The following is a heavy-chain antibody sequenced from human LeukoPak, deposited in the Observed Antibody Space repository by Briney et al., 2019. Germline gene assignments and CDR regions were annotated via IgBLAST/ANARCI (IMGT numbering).Heavy chain of an antibody. D-gene: IGHD3-22*01. CDR2: VYHSGNT. V-gene: IGHV4-38-2*02. CDR3: ARDKNTYYYDSSPGDAFDI. J-gene: IGHJ3*02. CDR1: GNSISSGYY. Sequence: SETLSLTCTVSGNSISSGYYWDWIRQPPGKGREWIGSVYHSGNTYYNPSLKSRVTISVDTSKNQFSLKLSSVTAADTAVYYCARDKNTYYYDSSPGDAFDIWGQGTMVTVSS.